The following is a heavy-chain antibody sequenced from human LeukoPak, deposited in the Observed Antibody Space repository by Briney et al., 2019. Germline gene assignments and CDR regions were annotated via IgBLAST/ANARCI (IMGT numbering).Heavy chain of an antibody. CDR3: ARGYYDFWSGYSHDAFDI. Sequence: PSETLSLTCTVSGASISNYYWSWIRQPPGKGLEWIGHISNTGSTNYNPSLKSRVTISVDTSKNQFSLKLSSVTAADTAVYYCARGYYDFWSGYSHDAFDIWGQGTMVTVSS. CDR1: GASISNYY. V-gene: IGHV4-59*01. CDR2: ISNTGST. D-gene: IGHD3-3*01. J-gene: IGHJ3*02.